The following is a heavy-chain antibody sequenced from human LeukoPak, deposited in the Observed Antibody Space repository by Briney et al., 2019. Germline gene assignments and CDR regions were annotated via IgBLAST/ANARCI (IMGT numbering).Heavy chain of an antibody. D-gene: IGHD3-10*01. J-gene: IGHJ4*02. CDR1: GGSFSGYY. CDR2: INHSGST. V-gene: IGHV4-34*01. CDR3: ASSSSRYGSGSYFMGFDY. Sequence: SETLSLTCAVYGGSFSGYYWSWIRQPPGKGLEWIGEINHSGSTNYNPSLKSRVTISVDTSKNQFSLKLSSVTAADTAVYYCASSSSRYGSGSYFMGFDYWGQGTLVTVSS.